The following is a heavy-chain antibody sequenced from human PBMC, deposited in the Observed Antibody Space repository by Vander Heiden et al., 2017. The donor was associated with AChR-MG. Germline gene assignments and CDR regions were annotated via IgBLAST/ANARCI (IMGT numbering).Heavy chain of an antibody. J-gene: IGHJ6*02. D-gene: IGHD2-2*01. CDR1: GFTFSSYD. CDR2: IGTAGDP. Sequence: EVQLVESGGGLVQPGGSLRLSCAASGFTFSSYDMHWVRQATGKGLEWVSAIGTAGDPYYPGSVKGRFTIFRENAKNSLYLQMNSLRAGDTAVYYCARGGHCSSTSCPRADYYYGMDVWGQGTTVTVSS. CDR3: ARGGHCSSTSCPRADYYYGMDV. V-gene: IGHV3-13*05.